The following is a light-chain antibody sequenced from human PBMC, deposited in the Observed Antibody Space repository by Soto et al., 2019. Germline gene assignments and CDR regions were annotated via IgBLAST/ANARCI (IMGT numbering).Light chain of an antibody. CDR3: HQYDSWT. CDR2: DAS. V-gene: IGKV1-33*01. CDR1: QDISNY. J-gene: IGKJ1*01. Sequence: DIQMTQSPSSLSASVGDRVTITCQASQDISNYLNWYQQKPGKAPKLLIYDASNLETGVPSRFSGSGSGTDFTLTISRLEPEDFAVYYCHQYDSWTFGQGTKVDIK.